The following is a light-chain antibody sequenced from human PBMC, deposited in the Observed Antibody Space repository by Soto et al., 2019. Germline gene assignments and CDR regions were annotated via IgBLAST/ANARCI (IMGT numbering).Light chain of an antibody. J-gene: IGLJ3*02. CDR1: SSDVGGYNY. CDR3: SLYTSSSTLEM. Sequence: QSVLTQPASVSGSPGQSITISCTGTSSDVGGYNYVSWYQQHPGKAPKLMIYEVSDRPSGVSNRFSGSKSGNTASLASLAISGLQSEDEADYYCSLYTSSSTLEMFGGGTKVTV. CDR2: EVS. V-gene: IGLV2-14*01.